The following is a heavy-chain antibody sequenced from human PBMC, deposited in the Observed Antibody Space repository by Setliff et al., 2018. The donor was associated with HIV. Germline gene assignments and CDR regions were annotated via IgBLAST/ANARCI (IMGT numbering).Heavy chain of an antibody. V-gene: IGHV1-69*13. D-gene: IGHD3-22*01. CDR2: VIPIFGST. CDR1: GGSFSSYP. Sequence: SVKVSCKASGGSFSSYPITWLQQAPGQGLEWMGGVIPIFGSTTFAQKFQGRVTITADESKDTVEMELSSLTSEDTAVYYCARDDHYYDMGSILSDWFFDVWDRGTLVTVSS. J-gene: IGHJ2*01. CDR3: ARDDHYYDMGSILSDWFFDV.